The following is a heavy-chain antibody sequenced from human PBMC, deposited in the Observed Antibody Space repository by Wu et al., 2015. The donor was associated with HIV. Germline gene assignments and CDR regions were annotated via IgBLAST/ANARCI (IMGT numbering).Heavy chain of an antibody. Sequence: QVHLVQFGAEVKKPGSSVKVTCKASGDGFTSYAVSWVRQAPGQGLEWMGGINPLFGTTKFAQKFQGRLTLSTDELKTTAYMELSRLRSDDTAVYYCARWRATETAMVTPGYFDYWGQGTLVTVSS. D-gene: IGHD5-18*01. V-gene: IGHV1-69*05. CDR3: ARWRATETAMVTPGYFDY. J-gene: IGHJ4*02. CDR1: GDGFTSYA. CDR2: INPLFGTT.